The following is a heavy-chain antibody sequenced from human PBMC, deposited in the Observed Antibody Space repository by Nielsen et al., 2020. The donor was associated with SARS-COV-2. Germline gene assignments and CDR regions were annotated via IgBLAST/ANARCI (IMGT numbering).Heavy chain of an antibody. CDR2: INPNGGST. CDR1: GYSFTSYL. J-gene: IGHJ5*02. CDR3: AKVGDSSGFNWFDP. Sequence: ASVKVSCKASGYSFTSYLIHRVRQAPGQGLAWMGIINPNGGSTRYAQKFQGRVTMTRDTSTSTVYMELSSLRSEDTAVYYCAKVGDSSGFNWFDPWGQGTLVTVSS. V-gene: IGHV1-46*01. D-gene: IGHD3-22*01.